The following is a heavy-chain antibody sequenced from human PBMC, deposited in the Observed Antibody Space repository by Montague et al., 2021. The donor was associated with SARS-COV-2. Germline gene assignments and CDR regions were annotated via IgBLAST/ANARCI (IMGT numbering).Heavy chain of an antibody. CDR2: VSASGTI. CDR1: GGSISNYY. CDR3: ARDRDSVPATGTN. V-gene: IGHV4-4*07. Sequence: SETLSLTCTVSGGSISNYYWSWIRQPAGKGLDWIGRVSASGTINFNPSLGSRITMSVDTSKNQFSLKLSPVTAADTAVYFCARDRDSVPATGTNWGQGTLVTVSS. J-gene: IGHJ4*02. D-gene: IGHD6-13*01.